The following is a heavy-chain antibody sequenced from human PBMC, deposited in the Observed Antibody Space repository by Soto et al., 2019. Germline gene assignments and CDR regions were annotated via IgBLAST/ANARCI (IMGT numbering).Heavy chain of an antibody. CDR1: VSSFTSYW. J-gene: IGHJ6*02. D-gene: IGHD2-15*01. Sequence: GDSLNISCKGSVSSFTSYWISWVRQMPGKGLEWMGRIDPSDSYTNYSPSFQGHVTISADKSISTAYLQWNSLKASDSAMYYCAISKCSVGSCYRYGMDVWGQGTTVTVSS. CDR3: AISKCSVGSCYRYGMDV. V-gene: IGHV5-10-1*01. CDR2: IDPSDSYT.